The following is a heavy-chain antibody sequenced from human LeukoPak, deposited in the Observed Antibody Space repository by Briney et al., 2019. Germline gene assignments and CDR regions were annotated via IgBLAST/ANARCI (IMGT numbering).Heavy chain of an antibody. CDR1: GFTFDDYG. CDR3: ARVGYDGTGYYSLGNY. J-gene: IGHJ4*02. CDR2: INWNGGST. V-gene: IGHV3-20*04. Sequence: GGSLRLSCAASGFTFDDYGMSWVRQAPGKGLEWVSGINWNGGSTTYADSVKGRFTISRDNGKNSLYPQMNSLRAEDTAVYYCARVGYDGTGYYSLGNYWGQGTLVSVSS. D-gene: IGHD3-22*01.